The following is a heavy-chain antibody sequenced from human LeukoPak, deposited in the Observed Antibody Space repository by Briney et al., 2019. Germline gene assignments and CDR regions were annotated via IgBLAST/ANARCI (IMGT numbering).Heavy chain of an antibody. CDR3: ARGRGNAITMVRGARAYNWFDP. Sequence: SETLSLTCAVSGGSITSSNWWSWVRQPPGKGLEWIGEIYYTGNTNYNPSLKSRVTISVDKSNNQFSLNLSSVTAADTAVYYCARGRGNAITMVRGARAYNWFDPWGQGTLVTVSS. J-gene: IGHJ5*02. CDR1: GGSITSSNW. CDR2: IYYTGNT. D-gene: IGHD3-10*01. V-gene: IGHV4-4*02.